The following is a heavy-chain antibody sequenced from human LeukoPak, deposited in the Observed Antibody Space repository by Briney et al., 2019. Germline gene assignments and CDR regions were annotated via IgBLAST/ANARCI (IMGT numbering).Heavy chain of an antibody. CDR3: ACRDLTSTRSLP. D-gene: IGHD2-2*01. CDR2: IFTVDSRI. Sequence: GEPLTSSSQGFGYSFINNWIGWLGKLHGKGMKWLGDIFTVDSRIRYNPSFQGRVTISVDTSISTAYLKWSSLKASDRAMYYCACRDLTSTRSLPWERGTLVTVSS. V-gene: IGHV5-51*01. CDR1: GYSFINNW. J-gene: IGHJ5*02.